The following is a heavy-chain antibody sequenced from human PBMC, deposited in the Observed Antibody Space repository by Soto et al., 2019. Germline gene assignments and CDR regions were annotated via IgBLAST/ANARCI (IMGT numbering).Heavy chain of an antibody. D-gene: IGHD6-13*01. CDR1: GFTFSSYD. J-gene: IGHJ6*02. Sequence: SLRLSCAASGFTFSSYDMQWVRQATGKGLEWVSAIGTAGDPYYPGSVKGRFTISRENAKNSLYLQMNSLRAGDTAVYYCARASRSSSSYYYYYGMDVWGQGTTVTVSS. V-gene: IGHV3-13*05. CDR2: IGTAGDP. CDR3: ARASRSSSSYYYYYGMDV.